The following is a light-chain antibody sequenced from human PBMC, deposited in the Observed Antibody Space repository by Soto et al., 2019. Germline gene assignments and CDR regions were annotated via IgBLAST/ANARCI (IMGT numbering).Light chain of an antibody. CDR2: KAS. V-gene: IGKV1-5*03. Sequence: DIQMTQSPSTLSASVGDRVTITCRASQSISSWLAWYQQKPGKAPKLLIYKASSLESGDPSRFSGSGSGTKFTFTISSLQPDDFATYYCQQYNSYSWTFGQGTKVDIK. J-gene: IGKJ1*01. CDR3: QQYNSYSWT. CDR1: QSISSW.